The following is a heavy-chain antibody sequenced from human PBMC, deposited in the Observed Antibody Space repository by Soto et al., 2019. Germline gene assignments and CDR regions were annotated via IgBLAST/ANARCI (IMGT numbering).Heavy chain of an antibody. J-gene: IGHJ3*02. D-gene: IGHD5-18*01. CDR3: ASSSGNSYGYPDAFDI. Sequence: SETLSLICAVSGGSISSSNWWSWVRQPPGKGLEWIGEIYHSGSTNYNPSLKSRVTISVDKSKNQFSLKLSSVTAADTAVYYCASSSGNSYGYPDAFDIWGQGTMVTVSS. CDR2: IYHSGST. V-gene: IGHV4-4*02. CDR1: GGSISSSNW.